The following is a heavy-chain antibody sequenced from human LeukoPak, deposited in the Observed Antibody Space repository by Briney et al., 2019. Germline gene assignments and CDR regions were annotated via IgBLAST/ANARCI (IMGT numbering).Heavy chain of an antibody. CDR1: GYTFSSYY. V-gene: IGHV1-46*01. J-gene: IGHJ4*02. Sequence: ASVKVSGKASGYTFSSYYMHWVRQAPGQGLEWMGIINPSGDNRSYAQKFQGRVTMTRDMSTSTVYMEVSSLRSEDTAVYYCAGAVTNLGVAIPAHWGQGTLVTVSS. D-gene: IGHD3-3*01. CDR3: AGAVTNLGVAIPAH. CDR2: INPSGDNR.